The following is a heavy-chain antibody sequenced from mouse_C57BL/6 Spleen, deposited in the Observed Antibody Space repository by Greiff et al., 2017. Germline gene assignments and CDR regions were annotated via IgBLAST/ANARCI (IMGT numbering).Heavy chain of an antibody. J-gene: IGHJ2*01. CDR3: ARAGSSGYLFDY. D-gene: IGHD3-2*02. Sequence: VQLQQPGAELVMPGASVKLSCKASGYTFTSYWMHWVKQRPGQGLEWIGEIDPSDSYTNYNQKFKGKSTLTVDKSSSTAYMQLSSLTSEDSAVYYCARAGSSGYLFDYWGQGTTLTVSS. CDR1: GYTFTSYW. V-gene: IGHV1-69*01. CDR2: IDPSDSYT.